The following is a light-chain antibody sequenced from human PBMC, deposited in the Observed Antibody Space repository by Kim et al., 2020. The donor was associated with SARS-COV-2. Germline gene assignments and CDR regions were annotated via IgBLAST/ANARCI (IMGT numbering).Light chain of an antibody. CDR1: QTIRST. CDR2: SAA. Sequence: IVMTQSPATLSVFPGERATLSCRASQTIRSTLAWYQQKPGQAPRLLIYSAATRATGIPARFSGSGSGTEFTLTISSLQSEDFAVYYCQQYSSWPLTFGGGTKVDIK. J-gene: IGKJ4*01. V-gene: IGKV3-15*01. CDR3: QQYSSWPLT.